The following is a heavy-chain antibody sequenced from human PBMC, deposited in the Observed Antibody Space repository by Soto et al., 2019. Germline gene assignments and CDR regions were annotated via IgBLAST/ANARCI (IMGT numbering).Heavy chain of an antibody. CDR3: ARGWGRIFDY. D-gene: IGHD7-27*01. J-gene: IGHJ4*02. CDR2: INHSGST. Sequence: QVQLQQWGAGLLKPSETLSLTCAVYGGSFSGYYWNWIRQPPGKGLDWIGEINHSGSTNYNPSLKXRVTLSVDTSKNQFSLKLSSVTAADTAVYYCARGWGRIFDYWGQGTLVTVSS. V-gene: IGHV4-34*01. CDR1: GGSFSGYY.